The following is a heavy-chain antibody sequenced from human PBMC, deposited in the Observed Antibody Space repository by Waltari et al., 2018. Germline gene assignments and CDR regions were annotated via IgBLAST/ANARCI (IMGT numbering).Heavy chain of an antibody. D-gene: IGHD3-22*01. V-gene: IGHV3-30-3*01. Sequence: QVQLVESGGGVVQPGRSLRLSCAASGFTFSIYALHWVRQAPGKGPEWVAVISKDGSNKYYADSVKGRFTISREKSRNTWYLQMNSLRAEETAVYYCGRGGGGPYYYDSSGYTDYGSQGTLVTVYS. CDR2: ISKDGSNK. CDR1: GFTFSIYA. J-gene: IGHJ4*02. CDR3: GRGGGGPYYYDSSGYTDY.